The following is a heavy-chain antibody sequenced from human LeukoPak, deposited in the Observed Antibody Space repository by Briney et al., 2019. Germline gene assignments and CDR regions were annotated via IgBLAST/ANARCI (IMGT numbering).Heavy chain of an antibody. D-gene: IGHD3-3*01. CDR2: IYYSGST. Sequence: SETLSLTCTVSGGSISSGGYYWSWIRQHPGKGLEWIGYIYYSGSTYYNPSLKSRVTISVDTSKNQFSLKLSSVTAADTAAYYCARVRVEITIFGVALNWFDPWGQGTLVTVSS. CDR1: GGSISSGGYY. J-gene: IGHJ5*02. V-gene: IGHV4-31*03. CDR3: ARVRVEITIFGVALNWFDP.